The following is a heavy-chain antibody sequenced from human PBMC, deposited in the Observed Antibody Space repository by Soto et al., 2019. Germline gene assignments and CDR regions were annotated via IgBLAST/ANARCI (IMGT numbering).Heavy chain of an antibody. CDR1: GGTFSSYA. V-gene: IGHV1-69*01. CDR2: IIPIFGTA. D-gene: IGHD3-22*01. Sequence: QVQLVQSGAEVKKPGSSVKVSCKASGGTFSSYAISWVRQAPGQGLEWMGGIIPIFGTANYAQKFQGRVTITADESTSTADMELSSLRSEDTAVYYCARDMGYSSGYYYALDYWGQGTLVTVSS. CDR3: ARDMGYSSGYYYALDY. J-gene: IGHJ4*02.